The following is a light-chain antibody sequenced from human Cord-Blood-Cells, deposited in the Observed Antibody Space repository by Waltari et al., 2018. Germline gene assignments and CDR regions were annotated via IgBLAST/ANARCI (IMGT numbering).Light chain of an antibody. Sequence: DIQMTQSTPYLSASVVDRVTSTCRASQRISSSLNWYQQKPGKVPKLLIYAASSLESGVPSRFSGSGSGTDYTLTISSLQPEDFATYYCQQSYSTPRTFGQGTKVEIK. J-gene: IGKJ1*01. CDR1: QRISSS. CDR3: QQSYSTPRT. CDR2: AAS. V-gene: IGKV1-39*01.